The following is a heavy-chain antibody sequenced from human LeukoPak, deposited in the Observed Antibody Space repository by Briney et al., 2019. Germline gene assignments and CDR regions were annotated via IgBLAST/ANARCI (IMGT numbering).Heavy chain of an antibody. CDR3: ARDRGELYFYENSGYYFDY. J-gene: IGHJ4*02. CDR1: GFTFSSYS. CDR2: ITNSGGAT. V-gene: IGHV3-48*04. D-gene: IGHD3-22*01. Sequence: GGSLRLSCAASGFTFSSYSMLWVRQAPGKGPEWISHITNSGGATYYADSVKGRFTISRDNAKNSLYLQMNSLRAEDTAVYYCARDRGELYFYENSGYYFDYWGPGSLVTVSS.